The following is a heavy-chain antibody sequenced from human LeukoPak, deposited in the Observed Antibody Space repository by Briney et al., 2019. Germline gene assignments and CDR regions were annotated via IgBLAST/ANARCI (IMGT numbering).Heavy chain of an antibody. D-gene: IGHD2-15*01. V-gene: IGHV3-11*01. J-gene: IGHJ4*02. CDR3: ARARGYCSGGFCYAYCFDY. Sequence: GGSLRLSCAVSGFTFSGYYMSWIRQAPGKGLEWTSYITTSATTIYYADSVKGRFTMSRDNAKNSLFLQMNSLRAEDTAVYYCARARGYCSGGFCYAYCFDYWGQGTLVTVSS. CDR2: ITTSATTI. CDR1: GFTFSGYY.